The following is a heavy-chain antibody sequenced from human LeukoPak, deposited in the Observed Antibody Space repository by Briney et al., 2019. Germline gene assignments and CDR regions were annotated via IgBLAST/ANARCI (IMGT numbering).Heavy chain of an antibody. J-gene: IGHJ5*02. CDR1: GGSISSSDYY. V-gene: IGHV4-39*01. CDR3: ARRELRGKGDWFDP. CDR2: IYYFGSI. Sequence: SETLSLTCTVSGGSISSSDYYWGWIRQPPGKGLEWIGSIYYFGSIYYNPSLESRVTISVDTSNNQFSLKLTSVTAPDTAVYYCARRELRGKGDWFDPWGQGTLVTVSS. D-gene: IGHD3-10*01.